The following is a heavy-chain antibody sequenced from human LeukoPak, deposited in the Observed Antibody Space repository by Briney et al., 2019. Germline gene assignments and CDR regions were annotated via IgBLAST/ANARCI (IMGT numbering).Heavy chain of an antibody. Sequence: GASVKVSCKASGYTFTGYYMHWVRQAPGQGLEWMGWINPNSGGTNYAQKFQGRVTMTRDTSISTAYMELRSLRSDDTAVYYCARDQIRDIVVVPAANYYYYYYMDVWGKGTTVTVSS. J-gene: IGHJ6*03. V-gene: IGHV1-2*02. D-gene: IGHD2-2*01. CDR2: INPNSGGT. CDR3: ARDQIRDIVVVPAANYYYYYYMDV. CDR1: GYTFTGYY.